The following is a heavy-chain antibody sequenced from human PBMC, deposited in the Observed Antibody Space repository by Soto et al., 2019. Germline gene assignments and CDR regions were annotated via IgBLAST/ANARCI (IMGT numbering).Heavy chain of an antibody. Sequence: EVELLESGGGLVQPGGSLRLSCAASGFTFSSYAMSWVRRAPGKGLEWVSGISGSGSITKYADSVKGRFIISRDNFKNTLFLQMNSLRAEDTAVYYCAKDVHYDIVTGIEYFNHWAQGTLVTVSS. J-gene: IGHJ1*01. CDR1: GFTFSSYA. CDR3: AKDVHYDIVTGIEYFNH. D-gene: IGHD3-9*01. V-gene: IGHV3-23*01. CDR2: ISGSGSIT.